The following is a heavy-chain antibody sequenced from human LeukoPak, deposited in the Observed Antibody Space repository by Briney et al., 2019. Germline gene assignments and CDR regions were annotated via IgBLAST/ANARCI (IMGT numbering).Heavy chain of an antibody. CDR2: IYYSGGT. J-gene: IGHJ4*02. CDR1: GGSISSYY. Sequence: PSETLSLTCTVSGGSISSYYWSWIRQPPGKGLEWIGYIYYSGGTNYNPSLKSRVTISVDTSKNQFSLKLSSVTAADTAVYYCAREDSSGYYWFDYWGQGTLVTVSS. CDR3: AREDSSGYYWFDY. D-gene: IGHD3-22*01. V-gene: IGHV4-59*01.